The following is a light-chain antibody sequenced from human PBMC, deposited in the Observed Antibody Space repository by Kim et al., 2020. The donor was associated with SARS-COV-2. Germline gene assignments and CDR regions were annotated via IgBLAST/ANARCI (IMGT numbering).Light chain of an antibody. V-gene: IGLV3-1*01. CDR1: KLGDKF. J-gene: IGLJ1*01. Sequence: SYELTQPPSVSVSPGQTASITCSGDKLGDKFVSWYQQKPGQSPVVLIYQHTKRPSWIPERFSGSISGNTATLTISGTQAMDEADYYCHAWDSTTHVFGTGTKVTVL. CDR3: HAWDSTTHV. CDR2: QHT.